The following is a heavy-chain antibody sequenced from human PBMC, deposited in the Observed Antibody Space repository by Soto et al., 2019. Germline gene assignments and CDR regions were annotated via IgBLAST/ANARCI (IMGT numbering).Heavy chain of an antibody. J-gene: IGHJ6*02. CDR3: ARGGYCTNGVCYNYYYGMDV. V-gene: IGHV3-48*02. CDR2: ISSSSSTI. Sequence: GGSLRLSCAASGFTFSSYSMNWVRQAPGKGLEWVSYISSSSSTIYYADSVKGRFTISRDNAKNSLYLQMNSLRDEDTAVYYCARGGYCTNGVCYNYYYGMDVWGQGTTVTVSS. D-gene: IGHD2-8*01. CDR1: GFTFSSYS.